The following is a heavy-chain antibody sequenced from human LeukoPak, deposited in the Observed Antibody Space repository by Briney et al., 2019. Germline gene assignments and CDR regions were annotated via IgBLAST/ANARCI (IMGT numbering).Heavy chain of an antibody. V-gene: IGHV3-30*02. D-gene: IGHD3-22*01. CDR3: AKVQYYYDSSGSSSDY. CDR1: GFTFCSYG. CDR2: IRYDGSNK. Sequence: TGGSLRLSCAASGFTFCSYGMHWVRQAPGKGLEWVAFIRYDGSNKYYADSVKGRFTISRDNSKNTLYLQMNSLRAEDTAVYYCAKVQYYYDSSGSSSDYWGQGTLVTVSS. J-gene: IGHJ4*02.